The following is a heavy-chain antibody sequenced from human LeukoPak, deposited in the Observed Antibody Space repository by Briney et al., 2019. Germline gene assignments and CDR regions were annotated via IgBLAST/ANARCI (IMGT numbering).Heavy chain of an antibody. CDR1: GGSISSYY. Sequence: SETLSLTCTVSGGSISSYYWGWIRQPPGKGLEWIGSIYYSGSTYYNPSLKSRVTISVDTSKNRFPRKLSSVPAASTPVFYCARPGPRHYYGSGSYYATNLDYWGQGTLVTVSS. CDR2: IYYSGST. J-gene: IGHJ4*02. CDR3: ARPGPRHYYGSGSYYATNLDY. V-gene: IGHV4-39*01. D-gene: IGHD3-10*01.